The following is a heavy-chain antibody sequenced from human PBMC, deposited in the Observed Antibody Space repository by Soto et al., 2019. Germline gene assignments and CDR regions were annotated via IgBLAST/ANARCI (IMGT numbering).Heavy chain of an antibody. CDR1: RGAFGDYW. Sequence: GGSLRLSCEASRGAFGDYWMHWVRQAPGKGLVWVSRINRDANDIIYADSVKGRFTASRDNAKNMVFLQMNSLRAEDTALYYCAKDRPRRTSGYFFDYWGQGTPVTVSS. D-gene: IGHD1-1*01. V-gene: IGHV3-74*01. CDR2: INRDANDI. CDR3: AKDRPRRTSGYFFDY. J-gene: IGHJ4*02.